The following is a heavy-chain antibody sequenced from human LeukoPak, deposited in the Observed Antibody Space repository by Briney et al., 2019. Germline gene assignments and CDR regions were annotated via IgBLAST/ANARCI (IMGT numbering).Heavy chain of an antibody. Sequence: GGSLRLSCAVSGLTFSSSWMDWVRQAPGKGLEWVASVNPDGNKKYSADSVKGRFTISRDNAENSLYLQMNSLRVEDTAFYYCARDLAYSRLDYWGQGMLVAVSS. D-gene: IGHD5-18*01. V-gene: IGHV3-7*01. CDR3: ARDLAYSRLDY. CDR1: GLTFSSSW. J-gene: IGHJ4*02. CDR2: VNPDGNKK.